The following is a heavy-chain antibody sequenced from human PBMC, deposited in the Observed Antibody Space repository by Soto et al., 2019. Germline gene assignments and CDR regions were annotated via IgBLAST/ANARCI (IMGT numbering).Heavy chain of an antibody. V-gene: IGHV3-30-3*01. CDR1: GFTFSSYA. D-gene: IGHD4-4*01. CDR3: ARDLSNSEEGYYGMDV. Sequence: PGGSLRLSCAASGFTFSSYAMHWVRQAPGKGLEWVAVISYDGSNKYYADSVKGRFTISRDNSKNTLYLQMNSLRAEDTAVYYCARDLSNSEEGYYGMDVWGQGTTVTVSS. J-gene: IGHJ6*02. CDR2: ISYDGSNK.